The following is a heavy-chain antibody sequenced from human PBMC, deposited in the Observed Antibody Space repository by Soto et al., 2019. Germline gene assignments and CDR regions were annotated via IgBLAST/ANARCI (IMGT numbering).Heavy chain of an antibody. CDR2: ISGSGGST. D-gene: IGHD1-26*01. CDR1: GFTFSSYA. V-gene: IGHV3-23*01. Sequence: EVQLLESGGGLVQPGGSLRLSCAASGFTFSSYAMSWVRQAPGKGLEWVSAISGSGGSTYYADSVKGRFTISRDNSKNTRDRQMNSLRAEDTAVYYCAKGHSGSYRYYFDYWGQGTLVTVSS. CDR3: AKGHSGSYRYYFDY. J-gene: IGHJ4*02.